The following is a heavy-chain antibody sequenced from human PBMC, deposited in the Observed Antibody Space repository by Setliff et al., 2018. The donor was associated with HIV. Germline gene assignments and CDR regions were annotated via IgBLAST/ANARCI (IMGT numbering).Heavy chain of an antibody. CDR2: INPGDSDT. CDR1: GYSFTSYW. CDR3: ARRKSEDSGYGPRYYDF. J-gene: IGHJ4*02. D-gene: IGHD3-22*01. V-gene: IGHV5-51*01. Sequence: GESLKISCQGSGYSFTSYWIGWVRQMPGKGLEWMGIINPGDSDTRYSPSFQGQVTISADKSISTAYLQWSSLKASDTAIYYCARRKSEDSGYGPRYYDFWGQGTLVTVSS.